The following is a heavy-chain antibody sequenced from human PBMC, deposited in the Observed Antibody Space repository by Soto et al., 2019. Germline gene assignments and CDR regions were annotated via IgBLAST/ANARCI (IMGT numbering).Heavy chain of an antibody. V-gene: IGHV3-23*01. J-gene: IGHJ4*02. Sequence: EVQLLESGGGLVQPGGSLRLSCAASGFTFSSYAMSWVRQAPGKGLEWVSAISESSGTTYYADSVKGRFTISRDNSKNTLNLQMNSLRAEETAVYYCAKDRSSGWFFDYWGQGTLVTVSS. CDR2: ISESSGTT. CDR1: GFTFSSYA. CDR3: AKDRSSGWFFDY. D-gene: IGHD6-19*01.